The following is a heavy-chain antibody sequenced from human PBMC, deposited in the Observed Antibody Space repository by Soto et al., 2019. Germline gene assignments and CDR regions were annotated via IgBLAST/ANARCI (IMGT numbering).Heavy chain of an antibody. V-gene: IGHV3-13*01. D-gene: IGHD3-16*01. Sequence: DVQLVESGGGLVQPGGSLRLSCAASGLTFSAFDMHWVRQTTGKGLEWVAAIGTQHDTYYPDSVKGRFTISRENAKNPLNFQMTGRGAGDRAFFYWAKRASSGLGGGGWFDPWGQGTLVTVSS. CDR1: GLTFSAFD. CDR3: AKRASSGLGGGGWFDP. J-gene: IGHJ5*02. CDR2: IGTQHDT.